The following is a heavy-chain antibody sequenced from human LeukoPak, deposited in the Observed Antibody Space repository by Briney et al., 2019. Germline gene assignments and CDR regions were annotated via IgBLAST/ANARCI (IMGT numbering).Heavy chain of an antibody. CDR1: GYTFTGYQ. D-gene: IGHD2/OR15-2a*01. J-gene: IGHJ5*02. V-gene: IGHV1-2*02. Sequence: PTASVKVSCKASGYTFTGYQINWLRQAPGQGLEWVGWIKPSSGNTHYEQKFQGRVTMTRDKSISSAYMELSSLRSDDTAVYYCARKSAGFLTAWGQGTLVTVSS. CDR3: ARKSAGFLTA. CDR2: IKPSSGNT.